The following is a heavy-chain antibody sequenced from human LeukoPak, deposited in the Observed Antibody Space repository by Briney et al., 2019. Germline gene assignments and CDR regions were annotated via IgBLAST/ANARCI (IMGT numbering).Heavy chain of an antibody. V-gene: IGHV6-1*01. CDR1: GDIVSSNSAG. CDR2: TYYRSKWYN. J-gene: IGHJ4*02. D-gene: IGHD2-8*02. Sequence: SLTLSLTCAISGDIVSSNSAGWNWIRQSPLRGLEWLGRTYYRSKWYNDYAVSVKSRITINPGTSKNQFSLQLNSVTPEDTAVYFCARFAGGHFDYWGQGTLVAVSS. CDR3: ARFAGGHFDY.